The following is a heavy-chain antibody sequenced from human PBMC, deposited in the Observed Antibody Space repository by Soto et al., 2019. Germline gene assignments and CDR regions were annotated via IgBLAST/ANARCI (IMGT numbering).Heavy chain of an antibody. CDR1: GFTFSSSA. CDR3: AKGSSGAYYDCMDV. V-gene: IGHV3-23*01. J-gene: IGHJ6*03. CDR2: ISNSGGTT. D-gene: IGHD2-15*01. Sequence: EVQMLESGGGLVQPGGSLRLSCAASGFTFSSSAMNWVRQAPGKGLEWVSSISNSGGTTSYADSVKGRFTISRDNSKNTLYLQMNSLRAEDTAVYYCAKGSSGAYYDCMDVWGKGTTVTVSS.